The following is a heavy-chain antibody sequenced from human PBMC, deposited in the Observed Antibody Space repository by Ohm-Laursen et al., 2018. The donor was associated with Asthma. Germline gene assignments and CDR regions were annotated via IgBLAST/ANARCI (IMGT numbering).Heavy chain of an antibody. J-gene: IGHJ3*01. CDR3: ARSNGRDCFDV. D-gene: IGHD2-21*01. Sequence: SLRLSCAASGFAFSRYGMYWVRQAPGKGLQWVAVIWSDGSNEDYAESVKGRFTISRDNSGNTLYLQMNSLRAEDTAVYYCARSNGRDCFDVWGQGTMVTVS. CDR1: GFAFSRYG. CDR2: IWSDGSNE. V-gene: IGHV3-33*07.